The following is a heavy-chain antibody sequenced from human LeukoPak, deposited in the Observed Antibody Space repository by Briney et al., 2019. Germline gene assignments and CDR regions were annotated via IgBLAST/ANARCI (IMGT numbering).Heavy chain of an antibody. V-gene: IGHV3-23*01. CDR1: GFSFNTYS. J-gene: IGHJ4*02. Sequence: GASLRLSCAASGFSFNTYSMNWVRQAPGKELEWVSSFLTGGGTYYADSVKGRFTISRDDSKNTLYLQMNSLRAEDTAIYYCAKSYSGTYWSFDYWGQGTLVAVSS. CDR3: AKSYSGTYWSFDY. CDR2: FLTGGGT. D-gene: IGHD1-26*01.